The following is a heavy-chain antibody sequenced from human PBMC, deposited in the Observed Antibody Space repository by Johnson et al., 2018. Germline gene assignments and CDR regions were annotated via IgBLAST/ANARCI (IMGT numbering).Heavy chain of an antibody. CDR2: ISYDGSNE. J-gene: IGHJ3*02. CDR1: GFTFSSYD. Sequence: QVQLVQSGGGLVQXGGSLRLXCAASGFTFSSYDMHWVRQAPGKGLEWVAVISYDGSNEYYADSVKGRFTISSSNSKNPLSLQMNSLRAEDTAVYYCAKDLVVDAIPPTDDAFDIWGQGTMVTVSS. V-gene: IGHV3-30*18. CDR3: AKDLVVDAIPPTDDAFDI. D-gene: IGHD2-8*01.